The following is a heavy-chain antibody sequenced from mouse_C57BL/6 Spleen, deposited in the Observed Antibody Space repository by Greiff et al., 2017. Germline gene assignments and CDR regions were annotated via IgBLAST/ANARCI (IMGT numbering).Heavy chain of an antibody. J-gene: IGHJ4*01. CDR1: GYSFTGYY. CDR2: INPSTGGT. CDR3: ARMGDYAMDY. Sequence: EVKLQESGPELVKPGASVKISCKASGYSFTGYYMNWVKQSPEKSLEWIGEINPSTGGTTYNQKFKAKATLTVDKSSSTAYMQLKSLTSEDSAVYYCARMGDYAMDYWGQGTSVTVSS. V-gene: IGHV1-42*01.